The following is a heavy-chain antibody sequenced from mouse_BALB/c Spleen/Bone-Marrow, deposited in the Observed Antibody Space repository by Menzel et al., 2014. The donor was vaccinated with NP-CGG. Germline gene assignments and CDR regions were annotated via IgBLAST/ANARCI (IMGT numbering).Heavy chain of an antibody. CDR1: GYTFTDYN. D-gene: IGHD4-1*01. J-gene: IGHJ3*01. CDR3: ARELGGAY. CDR2: TYPYNGGTGGT. Sequence: VHVKQSGPELVKPGASVKISCKASGYTFTDYNMHWVKQSHGKSLEWIGYTYPYNGGTGGTGYNQKFKGKAILTVDKSSSTAYMELRSLTSEDSAVYYCARELGGAYWGQGTLATVSA. V-gene: IGHV1S29*02.